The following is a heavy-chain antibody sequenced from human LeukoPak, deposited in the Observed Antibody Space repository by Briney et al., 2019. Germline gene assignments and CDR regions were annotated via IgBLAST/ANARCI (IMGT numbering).Heavy chain of an antibody. CDR1: GYSISSGYY. V-gene: IGHV4-38-2*02. CDR2: IYHSGST. J-gene: IGHJ4*02. Sequence: SETLSLTCTVSGYSISSGYYWGWIRQPPGKGLEWIGSIYHSGSTYYNPSLKSRVTISVDTSKNQFSLKLSSVTAEDTAVYYCARGGSTSPWGYFDYWGQGTLVTVSS. D-gene: IGHD2-2*01. CDR3: ARGGSTSPWGYFDY.